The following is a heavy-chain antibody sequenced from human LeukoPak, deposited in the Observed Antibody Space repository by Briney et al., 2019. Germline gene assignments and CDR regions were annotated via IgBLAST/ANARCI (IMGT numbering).Heavy chain of an antibody. V-gene: IGHV5-51*01. J-gene: IGHJ4*02. CDR3: ARLERIAVAGTFYFDY. Sequence: GESLKISCKGSGYSFTSYWIGWVRQMPGKGLEWMGIIYPGDSDTRYSPSFQGQFTISADKSISTAYLQWSSLKASDTAMYYCARLERIAVAGTFYFDYWGQGTLVTVSS. CDR2: IYPGDSDT. D-gene: IGHD6-19*01. CDR1: GYSFTSYW.